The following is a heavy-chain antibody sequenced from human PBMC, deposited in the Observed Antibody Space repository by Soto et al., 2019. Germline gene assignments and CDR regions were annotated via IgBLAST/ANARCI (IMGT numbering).Heavy chain of an antibody. CDR3: AKLDGGGSYPPEFDY. D-gene: IGHD2-15*01. CDR2: ISGSGGYT. Sequence: EVQLLESGGGLVQPGGSLRLSCAASGFTFSSYAMNWVRQAPGKGLEWVSAISGSGGYTYYADSVKGRFTISRDNSKNTLYLQMNSLSAEDTAVYYCAKLDGGGSYPPEFDYWGQGTLVTVSS. J-gene: IGHJ4*02. CDR1: GFTFSSYA. V-gene: IGHV3-23*01.